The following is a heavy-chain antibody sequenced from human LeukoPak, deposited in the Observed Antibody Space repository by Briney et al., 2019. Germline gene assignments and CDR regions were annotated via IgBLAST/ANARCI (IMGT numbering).Heavy chain of an antibody. CDR3: ARMSSGSYYYNWFDS. CDR1: RFTFSNYA. V-gene: IGHV3-20*01. Sequence: PGGSLRLSCAASRFTFSNYAMGWVRQGPGKGLEWVSGINWNGGSTDYADSVKGRFTISRDNAKNSLYLQMNSLRVEDTALYHCARMSSGSYYYNWFDSWGRGTLVAVSS. D-gene: IGHD3-10*01. CDR2: INWNGGST. J-gene: IGHJ5*01.